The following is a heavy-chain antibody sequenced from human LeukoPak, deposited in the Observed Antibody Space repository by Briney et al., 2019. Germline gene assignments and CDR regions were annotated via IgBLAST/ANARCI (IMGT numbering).Heavy chain of an antibody. J-gene: IGHJ6*03. D-gene: IGHD3-3*01. Sequence: SETLSLTCTVSGGSMTSGGYYWSWIRQHPGKGMEYFGYVYYSGSTYYNPSLRSRLTISVDTSKNEFSLKLSSVTAADTAVYYCARADGFLERSYYMDVRGKGTTVTVSS. V-gene: IGHV4-31*03. CDR1: GGSMTSGGYY. CDR3: ARADGFLERSYYMDV. CDR2: VYYSGST.